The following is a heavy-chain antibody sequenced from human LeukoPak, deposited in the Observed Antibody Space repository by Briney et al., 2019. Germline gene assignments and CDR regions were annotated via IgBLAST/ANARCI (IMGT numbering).Heavy chain of an antibody. J-gene: IGHJ5*02. D-gene: IGHD5-18*01. CDR2: INPNTGGT. Sequence: ASVKVSFKAAGYTFTGYYIHWVRQAPGQGLEWMGWINPNTGGTEYAQKFQGRVTMTRDTSISTAYMELSRLKSDDTAIYYCAREGDSALDTNWFDPWGQGTLVTVSS. CDR3: AREGDSALDTNWFDP. CDR1: GYTFTGYY. V-gene: IGHV1-2*02.